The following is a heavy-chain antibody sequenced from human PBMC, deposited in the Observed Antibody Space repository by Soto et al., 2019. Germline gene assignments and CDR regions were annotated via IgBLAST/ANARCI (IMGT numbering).Heavy chain of an antibody. CDR3: AKDLTVTAMPCFAP. CDR1: GFTFSSYA. Sequence: PGGSLRLSCVTSGFTFSSYAMSWVRQAPGKGLEWVSAISGSGGSTYYADSAKGRLTISRDNSKNTLYLQMNSLRAEDTAVYYCAKDLTVTAMPCFAPWCPATLVTVSS. J-gene: IGHJ5*02. V-gene: IGHV3-23*01. CDR2: ISGSGGST. D-gene: IGHD2-21*02.